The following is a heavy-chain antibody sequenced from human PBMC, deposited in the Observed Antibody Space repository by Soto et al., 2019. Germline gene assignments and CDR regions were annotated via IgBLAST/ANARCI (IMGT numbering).Heavy chain of an antibody. CDR1: GDSVSSNSAA. CDR3: ARGGDNCSSTSCYLRFYYYYYMDV. V-gene: IGHV6-1*01. D-gene: IGHD2-2*01. CDR2: TYYRSKWYN. J-gene: IGHJ6*03. Sequence: SQTLSLTCAISGDSVSSNSAAWNWIRQSPSRGLEWLGRTYYRSKWYNDYAVSVKSRITINPDTSKNQFSLQLNSVTPEDTAVYYCARGGDNCSSTSCYLRFYYYYYMDVWGKGTPVTVS.